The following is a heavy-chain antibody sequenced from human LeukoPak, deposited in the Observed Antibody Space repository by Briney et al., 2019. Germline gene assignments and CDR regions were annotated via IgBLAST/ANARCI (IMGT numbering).Heavy chain of an antibody. CDR3: ARLTYCYGSGYLGWFDP. J-gene: IGHJ5*02. V-gene: IGHV4-34*01. Sequence: SETLSLTCAVYGGSFSGYYWSWIRQPPGKGLEWIGEINHSGSTNYNPSLKSRVTISVDTSKNQFSLKLSSVTAADTAVYYCARLTYCYGSGYLGWFDPWGQGTLVTVSS. D-gene: IGHD3-10*01. CDR1: GGSFSGYY. CDR2: INHSGST.